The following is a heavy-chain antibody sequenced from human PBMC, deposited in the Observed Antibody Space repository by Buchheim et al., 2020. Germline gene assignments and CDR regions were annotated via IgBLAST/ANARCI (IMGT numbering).Heavy chain of an antibody. J-gene: IGHJ4*02. V-gene: IGHV3-23*01. CDR2: ISGSGGST. CDR3: ATETVDYYDSSGYYPHPFDY. Sequence: EVQLLESGGGLVQPGGSLRLSCAASGFTFSSYAMSWVRQAPGKGLEWVSAISGSGGSTYYADSVKGRFTISRDNSKNTLYLQMNSLRVEDTAVYYCATETVDYYDSSGYYPHPFDYWGQGTL. CDR1: GFTFSSYA. D-gene: IGHD3-22*01.